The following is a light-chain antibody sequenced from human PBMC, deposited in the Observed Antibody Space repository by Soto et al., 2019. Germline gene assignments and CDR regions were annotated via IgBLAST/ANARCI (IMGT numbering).Light chain of an antibody. CDR2: AAS. J-gene: IGKJ4*01. V-gene: IGKV1-17*01. CDR3: QQLNSYPLT. Sequence: DIEMTQSPSSLSASLGDRVTITCRASQGIRNYLEWYQQKPGKVPKLLIYAASTLQSGVPSRSRGSGSGTDFTLTISSLQPEDFATYYCQQLNSYPLTFGGGTKVDIK. CDR1: QGIRNY.